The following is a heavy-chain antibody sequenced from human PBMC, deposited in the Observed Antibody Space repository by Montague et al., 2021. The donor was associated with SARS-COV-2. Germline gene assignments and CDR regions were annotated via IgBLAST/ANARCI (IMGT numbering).Heavy chain of an antibody. Sequence: SETLSLTCAVSGASISSSHWWSWIRQPPGKGLEWMGEIYHTGSTNYNPSLKSRVTISVDKSKNQFSLKLSSVTAADTAVYFCARAPIVVSGKNAVDIWGQGTMVTVSS. CDR2: IYHTGST. CDR3: ARAPIVVSGKNAVDI. D-gene: IGHD6-19*01. CDR1: GASISSSHW. V-gene: IGHV4-4*02. J-gene: IGHJ3*02.